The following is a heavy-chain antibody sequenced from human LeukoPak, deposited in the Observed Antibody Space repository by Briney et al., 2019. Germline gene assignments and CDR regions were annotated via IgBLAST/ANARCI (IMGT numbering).Heavy chain of an antibody. D-gene: IGHD3-10*01. V-gene: IGHV3-23*01. CDR3: AKGIRGYYYYGMDV. Sequence: GGSLRLSCAASGFTFSSYAMSWVRQAPGKGLEWVSAISGSGGSTYYADSVKGRFTISRDNSKNTLYLQMNSLRAEDTAVYYCAKGIRGYYYYGMDVWDQGTMVTVSS. CDR1: GFTFSSYA. J-gene: IGHJ6*02. CDR2: ISGSGGST.